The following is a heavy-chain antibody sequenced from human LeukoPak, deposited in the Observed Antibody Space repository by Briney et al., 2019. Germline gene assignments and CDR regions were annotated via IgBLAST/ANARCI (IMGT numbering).Heavy chain of an antibody. J-gene: IGHJ4*02. V-gene: IGHV1-18*01. CDR2: ISAYNGNT. CDR3: ARAVRNCGGDCWKPTYYFDY. Sequence: ASVKVSCKASGYTFTSYGISWVRQAPEQGLEWMGWISAYNGNTNYAQKLQGRVTMTTDTSTSTAYMELRSLRSDDTAVYYCARAVRNCGGDCWKPTYYFDYWGQGTLVTVSS. D-gene: IGHD2-21*02. CDR1: GYTFTSYG.